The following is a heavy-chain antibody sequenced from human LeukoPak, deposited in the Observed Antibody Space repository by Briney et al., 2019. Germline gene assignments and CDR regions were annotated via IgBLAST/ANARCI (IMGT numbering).Heavy chain of an antibody. CDR1: GFTFGDYA. J-gene: IGHJ3*02. CDR3: TRRYCSGGSCLEGTFDI. D-gene: IGHD2-15*01. Sequence: PGGSLRLSCTASGFTFGDYAMSWVRQAPGKGLEWVGFIRSKAYGGTTEYAASVKGRFTISRDDSKSIAYLQMNSLKTEDTAVYYCTRRYCSGGSCLEGTFDIWGQGTMVTVSS. CDR2: IRSKAYGGTT. V-gene: IGHV3-49*04.